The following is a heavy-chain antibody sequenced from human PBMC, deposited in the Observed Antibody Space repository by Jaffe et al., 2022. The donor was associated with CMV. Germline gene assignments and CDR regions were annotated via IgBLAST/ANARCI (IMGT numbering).Heavy chain of an antibody. CDR3: ARAHHLTMIYNRYYYGMDV. J-gene: IGHJ6*02. Sequence: QVQLQQSGPGLVKPSQTLSLTCAISGDSVSSNSAAWNWIRQSPSRGLEWLGRTYYRSKWYNDYAVSVKSRITINPDTSKNQFSLQLNSVTPEDTAVYYCARAHHLTMIYNRYYYGMDVWGQGTTVTVSS. D-gene: IGHD3-22*01. V-gene: IGHV6-1*01. CDR1: GDSVSSNSAA. CDR2: TYYRSKWYN.